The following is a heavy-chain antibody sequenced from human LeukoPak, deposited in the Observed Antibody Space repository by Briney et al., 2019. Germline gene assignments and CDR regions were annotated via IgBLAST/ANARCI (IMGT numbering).Heavy chain of an antibody. CDR2: INPNSGGT. D-gene: IGHD3-22*01. Sequence: ASVKVSCKASGYTFTDYYMHWVRQAPGQGREWMGWINPNSGGTNYAQKFQGRVTMTRDTSISTAYMELSRLRSDDTGVYYCASGGDSSGLFDYWGQGTLVTVSS. CDR3: ASGGDSSGLFDY. CDR1: GYTFTDYY. V-gene: IGHV1-2*02. J-gene: IGHJ4*02.